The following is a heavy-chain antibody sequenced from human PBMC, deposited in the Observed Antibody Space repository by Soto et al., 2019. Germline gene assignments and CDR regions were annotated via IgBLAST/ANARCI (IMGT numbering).Heavy chain of an antibody. CDR3: ARDVKYGATWCAGFGY. CDR2: MYYSGST. J-gene: IGHJ4*02. CDR1: GGSVSSGSYY. Sequence: SETLSLTCNVSGGSVSSGSYYWSWIRQPPGKGLEWIGNMYYSGSTTYNPSLKSRVTISIDTSKNQFSLKLSSATAADTAVYYCARDVKYGATWCAGFGYWGQGTLVTVSS. D-gene: IGHD2-8*02. V-gene: IGHV4-61*01.